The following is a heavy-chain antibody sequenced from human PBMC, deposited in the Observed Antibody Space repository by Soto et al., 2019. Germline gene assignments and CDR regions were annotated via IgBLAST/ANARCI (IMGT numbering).Heavy chain of an antibody. CDR2: IYSSGNT. V-gene: IGHV4-39*02. CDR3: AGKSYESRGYYCAY. Sequence: QLLLQESGPGLVKPSETLSLTCTVSGGSSSSTSYYWGWIRQPPGKGLEWIGRIYSSGNTYYNPCLKSRVTISLHTSKSHLSLKLSPVTAADTAVYYCAGKSYESRGYYCAYWGQGTLVTVSS. J-gene: IGHJ4*02. CDR1: GGSSSSTSYY. D-gene: IGHD3-22*01.